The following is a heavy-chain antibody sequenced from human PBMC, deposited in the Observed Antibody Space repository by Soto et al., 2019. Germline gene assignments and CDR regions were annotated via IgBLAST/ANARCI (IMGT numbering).Heavy chain of an antibody. D-gene: IGHD2-2*01. J-gene: IGHJ4*02. V-gene: IGHV1-18*01. CDR3: ARDYLSPIVVVPAAMCFDY. CDR1: GYTFTSYG. Sequence: GASVKVSCKASGYTFTSYGISWVRQAPGQGLEWMGWISAYNGNTNYAQKLQGRVTMTTDTSTSTAYMELRSLRSDDTAVYYCARDYLSPIVVVPAAMCFDYWGQGTLVTVSS. CDR2: ISAYNGNT.